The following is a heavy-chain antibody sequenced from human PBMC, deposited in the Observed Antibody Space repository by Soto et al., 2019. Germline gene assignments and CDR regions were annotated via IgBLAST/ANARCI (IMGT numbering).Heavy chain of an antibody. J-gene: IGHJ4*02. V-gene: IGHV1-2*02. CDR1: GYTFTGFY. CDR2: INPNNGGT. D-gene: IGHD4-17*01. Sequence: VQLVQSEAEVKKPGASVKVSCKASGYTFTGFYMHWVRQAPGQGLEWMGWINPNNGGTNYVQKFQDRVTMTGDTPITTAYRELSGLRSDATAVYYCAKDPAPYGDYSYWGQGTLVTVSS. CDR3: AKDPAPYGDYSY.